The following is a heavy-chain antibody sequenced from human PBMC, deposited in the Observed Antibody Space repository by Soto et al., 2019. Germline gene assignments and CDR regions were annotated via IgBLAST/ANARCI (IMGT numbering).Heavy chain of an antibody. J-gene: IGHJ3*01. D-gene: IGHD6-13*01. V-gene: IGHV1-58*02. CDR2: IVVSSGNT. CDR3: AKSSPVAAAAENNDFDP. CDR1: GYTFTSYG. Sequence: GASVKVSCKASGYTFTSYGISWVRQARGQRLEWIGWIVVSSGNTNYAQKFQERVTITRDMSTSTAYMELSSLRAEDTAVYYCAKSSPVAAAAENNDFDPWGQEQWSPSPQ.